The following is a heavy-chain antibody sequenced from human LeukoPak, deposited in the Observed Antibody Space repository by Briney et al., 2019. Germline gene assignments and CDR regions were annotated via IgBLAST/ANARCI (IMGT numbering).Heavy chain of an antibody. V-gene: IGHV3-23*01. Sequence: GGSLRLSCAASGFNFKTYAMSWIRQSPGKGLEWVSFISGSGGAYYADSVKGRFTISRDNAKNSLYLQMSSLRAEDTALYYCAREETRIIMLRGVTYFEYWGQGTLVTVSS. J-gene: IGHJ4*02. CDR2: ISGSGGA. CDR1: GFNFKTYA. CDR3: AREETRIIMLRGVTYFEY. D-gene: IGHD3-10*01.